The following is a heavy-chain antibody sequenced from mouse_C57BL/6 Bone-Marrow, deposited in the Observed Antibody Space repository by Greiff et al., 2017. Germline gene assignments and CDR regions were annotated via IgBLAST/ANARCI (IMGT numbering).Heavy chain of an antibody. J-gene: IGHJ1*03. CDR1: GYTFTSYD. Sequence: QVQLQQSGPELVKPGASVKLSCKASGYTFTSYDINWVKQRPGQGLEWIGWIYPRDGSTKYNEKFKGKATFTADTSSNTAYMQLSSLTTEDSAIYYCARWLLRWDYWYFDVWGTGTTVTVSS. CDR3: ARWLLRWDYWYFDV. CDR2: IYPRDGST. V-gene: IGHV1-85*01. D-gene: IGHD2-3*01.